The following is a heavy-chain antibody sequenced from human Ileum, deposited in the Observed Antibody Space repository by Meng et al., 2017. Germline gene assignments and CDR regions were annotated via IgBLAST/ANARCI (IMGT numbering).Heavy chain of an antibody. CDR2: INSDGSIT. J-gene: IGHJ4*02. Sequence: GESLKISCAASGFSLSSYWMHWVRQAPGKGLVWVSHINSDGSITNYADSVKGRFTISRDNAKNTLYLQMNSLRVDDTAVYYCARGWAYWGQGTLVTVSS. CDR3: ARGWAY. V-gene: IGHV3-74*01. CDR1: GFSLSSYW. D-gene: IGHD5-24*01.